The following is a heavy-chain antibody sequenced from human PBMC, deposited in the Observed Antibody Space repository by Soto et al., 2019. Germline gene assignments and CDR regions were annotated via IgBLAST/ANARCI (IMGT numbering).Heavy chain of an antibody. CDR2: VNAGNDNT. CDR1: GYTFTNNV. D-gene: IGHD5-18*01. Sequence: QVHLVQSGAEVKKPGASVKVSCKTSGYTFTNNVIHWVRQAPGQRLEWMGWVNAGNDNTKWSREFQGRLTLTTDTYATTAYMELSSLTSEATAIYFCAREVPYGYSRFDYWGQGTLVTVSS. V-gene: IGHV1-3*01. CDR3: AREVPYGYSRFDY. J-gene: IGHJ4*02.